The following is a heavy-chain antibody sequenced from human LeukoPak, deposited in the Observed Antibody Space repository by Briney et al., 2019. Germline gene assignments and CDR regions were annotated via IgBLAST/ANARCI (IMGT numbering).Heavy chain of an antibody. J-gene: IGHJ4*02. CDR1: GFTVSSNY. CDR2: IYTGGST. V-gene: IGHV3-66*01. CDR3: ARGGYSGSGNYFDY. D-gene: IGHD3-10*01. Sequence: PGGSLRLSCAASGFTVSSNYMSWVRQAPGKGLEWASVIYTGGSTYYADSVKGRFTISGDNSKNTLYLQMNSLRAEDTAVYYCARGGYSGSGNYFDYWGQGTLVTVSS.